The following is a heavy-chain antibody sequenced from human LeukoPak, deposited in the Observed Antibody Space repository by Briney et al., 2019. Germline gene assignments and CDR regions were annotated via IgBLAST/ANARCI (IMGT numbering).Heavy chain of an antibody. D-gene: IGHD2-2*01. CDR2: IKQDGSQM. CDR3: AREYCSGTSCYGYFDY. Sequence: GGSLRLSCATSGFTFSSYWMSWVRRAPGKGLEWVANIKQDGSQMFYVDSVKGRFTISRDTAKNSLSLQMNSLRAEDTAVYYCAREYCSGTSCYGYFDYWGQGTLVTVSS. V-gene: IGHV3-7*01. CDR1: GFTFSSYW. J-gene: IGHJ4*02.